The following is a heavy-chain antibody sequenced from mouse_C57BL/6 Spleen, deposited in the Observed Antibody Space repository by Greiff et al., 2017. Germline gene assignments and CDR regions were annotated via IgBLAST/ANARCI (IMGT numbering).Heavy chain of an antibody. V-gene: IGHV2-2*01. CDR3: ASPYDYDEAWFAY. J-gene: IGHJ3*01. CDR1: GFSLTSYG. D-gene: IGHD2-4*01. CDR2: IWSGGCR. Sequence: VQLQESGPGLVQPSQSLSITCTVSGFSLTSYGVHWVRQSPGKGLEWLGVIWSGGCRDNNAAFISRLSISKDNSKSQVFYKMNSLQADDTAIYYCASPYDYDEAWFAYWGQGTLVTVSA.